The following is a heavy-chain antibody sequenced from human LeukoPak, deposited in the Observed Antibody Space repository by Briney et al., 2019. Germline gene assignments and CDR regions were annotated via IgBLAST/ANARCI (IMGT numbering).Heavy chain of an antibody. CDR3: AALGYCSGGSCYYYYYYMDV. D-gene: IGHD2-15*01. Sequence: PGGSLRLSCAASGFTFSSYGMHWVRQAPGKGLEWVAFIRYDGSNKYYADSVKGRFTISRDNSKNTLYLQMNSLRAEDTAVYYCAALGYCSGGSCYYYYYYMDVWGKGTTVTISS. CDR1: GFTFSSYG. J-gene: IGHJ6*03. V-gene: IGHV3-30*02. CDR2: IRYDGSNK.